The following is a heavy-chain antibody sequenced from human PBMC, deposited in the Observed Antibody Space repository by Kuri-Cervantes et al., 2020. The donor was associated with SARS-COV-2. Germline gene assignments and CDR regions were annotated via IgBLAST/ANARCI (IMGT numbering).Heavy chain of an antibody. D-gene: IGHD4-11*01. CDR3: AKLAGSNYFYYYGMDD. J-gene: IGHJ6*02. V-gene: IGHV3-30*02. CDR2: IWYDGSKQ. Sequence: GESLKISCAASGFTFSSYGMHWVRQAPGKGLEWVAFIWYDGSKQNYADSVKGRFTISRDNSKNTLYLQMNSLRAEDTAVYYCAKLAGSNYFYYYGMDDWGQGTTVTVSS. CDR1: GFTFSSYG.